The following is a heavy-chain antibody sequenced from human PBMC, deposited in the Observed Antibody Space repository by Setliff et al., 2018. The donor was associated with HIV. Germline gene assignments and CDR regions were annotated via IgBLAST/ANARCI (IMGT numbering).Heavy chain of an antibody. V-gene: IGHV3-7*01. D-gene: IGHD5-12*01. CDR2: IKQDGSGN. J-gene: IGHJ4*02. CDR1: GFTFSSRW. CDR3: AREALSRDGYSYFDY. Sequence: GESLKISCAASGFTFSSRWMTWVRQAPGKGLEWVANIKQDGSGNYFVDSVKGRFTISRDNTRSSLFLHMDSLTAEDTAVYYCAREALSRDGYSYFDYWGQGTLVTVSS.